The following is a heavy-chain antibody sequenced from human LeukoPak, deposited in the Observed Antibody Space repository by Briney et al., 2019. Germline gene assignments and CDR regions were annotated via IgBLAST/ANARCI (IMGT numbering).Heavy chain of an antibody. Sequence: AGGSLRLSCAASGFTFSTYEMNWVRQAPGKGLEWVSYISSRGDTIYYADSVKGRFTISRDNAKNSLYLQMNSLRAEDTAVYYCAREGIGHYYYYYYMDVWGKGTTVTISS. CDR3: AREGIGHYYYYYYMDV. J-gene: IGHJ6*03. V-gene: IGHV3-48*03. D-gene: IGHD2-21*01. CDR1: GFTFSTYE. CDR2: ISSRGDTI.